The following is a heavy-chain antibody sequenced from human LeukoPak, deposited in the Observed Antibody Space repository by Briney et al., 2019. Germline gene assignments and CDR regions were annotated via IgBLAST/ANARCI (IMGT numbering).Heavy chain of an antibody. Sequence: PGGSLRLSCATSGFTFSSYAMSWVRQAPGKGLEWVSGIIASGGSTYYADSVKGRFTISRDNSKNTLYLQMNSLRAEDTAVYYCARGNAHAFDFWGQGTMVTVSS. CDR1: GFTFSSYA. D-gene: IGHD1-1*01. J-gene: IGHJ3*01. CDR2: IIASGGST. V-gene: IGHV3-23*01. CDR3: ARGNAHAFDF.